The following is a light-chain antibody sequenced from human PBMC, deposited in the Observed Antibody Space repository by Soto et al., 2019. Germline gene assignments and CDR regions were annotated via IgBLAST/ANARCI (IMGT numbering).Light chain of an antibody. CDR2: EVS. V-gene: IGLV2-14*01. CDR1: SNDIGRYNY. J-gene: IGLJ3*02. Sequence: QSVLTQPASVSGSPGQSITISCTGASNDIGRYNYVSWFQQHPDKAPKLIIYEVSNLPSGVSHRFSGSKSGNTASLSISGLQAEDEADYYCTSYTSSSRWVFGGGTKLTVL. CDR3: TSYTSSSRWV.